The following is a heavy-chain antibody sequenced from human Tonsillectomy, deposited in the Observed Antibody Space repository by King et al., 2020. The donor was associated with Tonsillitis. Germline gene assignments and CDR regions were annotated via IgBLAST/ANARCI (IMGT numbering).Heavy chain of an antibody. CDR1: GGSISSGGYS. CDR3: ARDYDSSGYYPDDFDI. CDR2: IYYSGST. V-gene: IGHV4-30-4*07. J-gene: IGHJ3*02. D-gene: IGHD3-22*01. Sequence: QLQESGPGLVKPSQTLSLTCAVSGGSISSGGYSWSWIRQPPGKGLEWIGYIYYSGSTYYNPSLKSRVTISVDTSKNHFSLNLSSVTAADTAVYYCARDYDSSGYYPDDFDIWGQGTMVTVSS.